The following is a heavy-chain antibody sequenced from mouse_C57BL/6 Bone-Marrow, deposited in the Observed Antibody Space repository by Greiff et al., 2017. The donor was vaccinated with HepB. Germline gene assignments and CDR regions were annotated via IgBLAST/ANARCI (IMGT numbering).Heavy chain of an antibody. CDR1: GYTFTSYW. V-gene: IGHV1-50*01. D-gene: IGHD2-4*01. CDR2: IDPSDSYT. J-gene: IGHJ4*01. Sequence: VQLQQPGAELVKPGASVKLSCKASGYTFTSYWMQWVKQRPGQGLEWIGEIDPSDSYTNYNQKFKGKATLTVDTSSSTAYMQLSSLTSEDSAVYYCARAIYYERYYAMDYWGQGTSVTVSS. CDR3: ARAIYYERYYAMDY.